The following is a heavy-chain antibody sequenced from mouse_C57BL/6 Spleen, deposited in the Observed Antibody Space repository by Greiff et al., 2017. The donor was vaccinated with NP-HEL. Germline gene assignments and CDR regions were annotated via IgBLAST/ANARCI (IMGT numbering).Heavy chain of an antibody. D-gene: IGHD1-1*01. CDR3: AITTVVATPYFDV. V-gene: IGHV1-82*01. CDR1: GYAFSSSW. CDR2: IYPGDGDT. J-gene: IGHJ1*03. Sequence: QVQLQQSGPELVKPGASVKISCKASGYAFSSSWMNWVKQRPGKGLEWIGRIYPGDGDTNYNGKFKGKATLTADKSSSTAYMQLSSLTSEDSAVYFCAITTVVATPYFDVGGTGTTVTVSS.